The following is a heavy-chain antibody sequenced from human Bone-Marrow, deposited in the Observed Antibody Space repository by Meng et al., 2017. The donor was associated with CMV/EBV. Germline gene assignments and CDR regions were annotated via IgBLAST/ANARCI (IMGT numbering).Heavy chain of an antibody. CDR3: ARGPYQLPYPFDY. CDR2: IYPGDSDT. CDR1: GYSFTSYW. Sequence: GGSPRLSCKGSGYSFTSYWIGWVRQMPGKGLEWMGIIYPGDSDTRYSPSFQGQVTISADKSISTAYLQWSSLKASDTAMYYCARGPYQLPYPFDYWGQGTLVTVSS. D-gene: IGHD2-2*01. J-gene: IGHJ4*02. V-gene: IGHV5-51*01.